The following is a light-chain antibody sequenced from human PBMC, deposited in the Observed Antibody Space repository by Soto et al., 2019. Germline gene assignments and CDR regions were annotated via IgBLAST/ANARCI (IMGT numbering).Light chain of an antibody. CDR1: SGDVGGYNY. Sequence: QSALTQPPSASGSPGQSVAISCTGTSGDVGGYNYVSWYQQHPGRAPKLMIYGVNKRPSGVPDRFSGSKSGNTASLTVSGLQAEDEADYYCSSYAGSTNVFGAGTKVTV. J-gene: IGLJ1*01. V-gene: IGLV2-8*01. CDR2: GVN. CDR3: SSYAGSTNV.